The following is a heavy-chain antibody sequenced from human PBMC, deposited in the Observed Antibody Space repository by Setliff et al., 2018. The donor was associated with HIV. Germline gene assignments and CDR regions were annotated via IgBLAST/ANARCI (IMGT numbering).Heavy chain of an antibody. CDR3: ATTVYCTNGVCLYSFDI. Sequence: AAVKVSCKASGYTFTGYFIHWVRQAPGQGLEWMGRIIPNSAGTNYAQKLQGRVTMTRDTSISTAYMELSRLGSEDSAFYYCATTVYCTNGVCLYSFDIWGQGTMVTVSS. CDR1: GYTFTGYF. D-gene: IGHD2-8*01. J-gene: IGHJ3*02. V-gene: IGHV1-2*06. CDR2: IIPNSAGT.